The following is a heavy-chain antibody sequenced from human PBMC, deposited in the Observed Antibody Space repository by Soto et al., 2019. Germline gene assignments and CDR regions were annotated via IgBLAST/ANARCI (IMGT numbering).Heavy chain of an antibody. CDR3: ARDLWFGELSLGY. D-gene: IGHD3-10*01. J-gene: IGHJ4*02. CDR2: IYYSGST. V-gene: IGHV4-30-4*01. CDR1: GGSISSGDYY. Sequence: SETLSLTCTVSGGSISSGDYYWSWIRQPPGKGLEWIGYIYYSGSTYYNPSLKSRVTISVDTSKNQFSLKLSSVTAADTAVYYCARDLWFGELSLGYWGQGTLVTSPQ.